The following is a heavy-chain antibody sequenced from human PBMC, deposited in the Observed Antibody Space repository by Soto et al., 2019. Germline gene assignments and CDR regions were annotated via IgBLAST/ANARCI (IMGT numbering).Heavy chain of an antibody. V-gene: IGHV3-30-3*01. CDR2: ISYDGSNK. CDR1: GFTFSSYA. J-gene: IGHJ4*02. Sequence: QVQLVESGGGVVQPGRSLRLSCAASGFTFSSYAMHWVRQAPGKGLEWVAVISYDGSNKYYADSVKGRFTISRDNSKNTLCLQMNSLRAEDTAVYYCARVVRLHYFDYWGQGTLVTVSS. D-gene: IGHD4-17*01. CDR3: ARVVRLHYFDY.